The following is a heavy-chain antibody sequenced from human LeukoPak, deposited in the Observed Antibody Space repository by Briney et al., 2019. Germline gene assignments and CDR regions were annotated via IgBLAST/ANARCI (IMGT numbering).Heavy chain of an antibody. D-gene: IGHD1-26*01. CDR3: EKFATRWELVPGCYFDF. V-gene: IGHV3-30*18. Sequence: PGGSLRLSCAASGFTFNNYGMLWVRQAPGKGLEWVAVTSYDGSDKHHADPVKGRFTIARDNSKNTLYLQMNSLRTEDTAVYYCEKFATRWELVPGCYFDFGGRGPRVTVS. CDR2: TSYDGSDK. CDR1: GFTFNNYG. J-gene: IGHJ2*01.